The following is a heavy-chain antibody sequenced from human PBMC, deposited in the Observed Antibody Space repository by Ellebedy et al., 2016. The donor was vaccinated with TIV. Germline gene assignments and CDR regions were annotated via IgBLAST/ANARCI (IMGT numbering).Heavy chain of an antibody. D-gene: IGHD4-17*01. CDR3: ARVTTDY. V-gene: IGHV4-59*12. CDR2: IYYSGST. Sequence: MPSETLSLTCTVSYDSISSYYWSWIRQPPGKGLEWIGYIYYSGSTNYNPSLKSRVTISLDTSKNQFSLKLSSVTAADTAVYYCARVTTDYWGQGTLVTVSS. J-gene: IGHJ4*02. CDR1: YDSISSYY.